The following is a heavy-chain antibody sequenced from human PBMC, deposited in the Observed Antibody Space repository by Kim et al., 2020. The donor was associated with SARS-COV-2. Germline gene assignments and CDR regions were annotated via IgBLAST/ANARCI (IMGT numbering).Heavy chain of an antibody. CDR2: IKSKTDGGTT. J-gene: IGHJ6*02. CDR3: TARVGGFFHYYYGMDV. Sequence: GGSLRLSCAASGFTFSNAWMSWVRQAPGKGLEWVGRIKSKTDGGTTDYAAPVKGRFTISRDDSKNTLYLQMNSLKTEDTAVYYCTARVGGFFHYYYGMDVWGQGTTVTVSS. CDR1: GFTFSNAW. V-gene: IGHV3-15*01. D-gene: IGHD3-3*01.